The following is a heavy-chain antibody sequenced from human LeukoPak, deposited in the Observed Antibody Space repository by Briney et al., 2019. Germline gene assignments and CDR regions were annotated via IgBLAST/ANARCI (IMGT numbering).Heavy chain of an antibody. CDR3: ARGKPHCSGGSCYSRPPRRGYFEY. Sequence: SETLSLTCAVYGGSFSGYYGSWIRQPPGKGLEWIGEINHSGSTNYNPSLKSRVTISVDTSKNQFSLKLSSVTAADTAVYYCARGKPHCSGGSCYSRPPRRGYFEYWGQGTLVTVSS. J-gene: IGHJ4*02. V-gene: IGHV4-34*01. CDR1: GGSFSGYY. CDR2: INHSGST. D-gene: IGHD2-15*01.